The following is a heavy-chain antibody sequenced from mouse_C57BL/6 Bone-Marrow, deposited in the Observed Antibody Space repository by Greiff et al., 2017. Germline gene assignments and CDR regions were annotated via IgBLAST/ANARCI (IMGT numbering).Heavy chain of an antibody. J-gene: IGHJ4*01. Sequence: EVKVVESGGGLVKPGGSLKLSCAASGFTFSDYGMHWVRQAPEKGLEWVAYISSGSSTIYYADTVKGRFTISRDNAKNTLFLQMTSLRSEDTAMYYCARLPAYYWGQGTSVTVSS. CDR2: ISSGSSTI. V-gene: IGHV5-17*01. CDR3: ARLPAYY. CDR1: GFTFSDYG.